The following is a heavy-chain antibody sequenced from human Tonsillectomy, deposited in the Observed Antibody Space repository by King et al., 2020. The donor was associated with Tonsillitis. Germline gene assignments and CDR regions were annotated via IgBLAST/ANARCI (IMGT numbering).Heavy chain of an antibody. V-gene: IGHV1-18*01. Sequence: VQLVESGAEIKKPGASVKVSCRASGFTFTNYGFIWVRLAPGQGLEWIGCVSAYSGDTHYVQKLQGRVTLTTDTSTSTAFMELRSLRSDDTAIYYCAVDYGGDSDPFAFDIWGQGTLVTVSS. CDR2: VSAYSGDT. J-gene: IGHJ3*02. CDR3: AVDYGGDSDPFAFDI. CDR1: GFTFTNYG. D-gene: IGHD4-23*01.